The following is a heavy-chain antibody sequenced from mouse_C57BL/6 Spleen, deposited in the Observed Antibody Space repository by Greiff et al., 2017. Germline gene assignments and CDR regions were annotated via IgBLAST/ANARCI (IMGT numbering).Heavy chain of an antibody. Sequence: QVQLQQPGAELVKPGASVKMSCKASGYTFTSYWITWVKQRPGHGLEWIGDIYPGSGSTNYNEKFKSKATLTVDTSSSTAYMQLSSLTSEDSAVYYCAGYEGSWFADWGQGTLVTVSA. CDR1: GYTFTSYW. D-gene: IGHD3-1*01. V-gene: IGHV1-55*01. CDR2: IYPGSGST. CDR3: AGYEGSWFAD. J-gene: IGHJ3*01.